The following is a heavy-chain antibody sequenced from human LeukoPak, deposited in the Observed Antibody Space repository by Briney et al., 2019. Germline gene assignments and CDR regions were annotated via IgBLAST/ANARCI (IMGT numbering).Heavy chain of an antibody. Sequence: PSETLSLTCAVSGGSISSGGYYWSWIRQPPGKGLEWIGEINHSGSTNYNPSLKSRVTISVDTSKNQFSLKLSSVTAADTAVYYCARVVVPAAMVNYYYYYGMDVWGQGTTVTVSS. D-gene: IGHD2-2*01. CDR2: INHSGST. CDR1: GGSISSGGYY. J-gene: IGHJ6*02. CDR3: ARVVVPAAMVNYYYYYGMDV. V-gene: IGHV4-34*01.